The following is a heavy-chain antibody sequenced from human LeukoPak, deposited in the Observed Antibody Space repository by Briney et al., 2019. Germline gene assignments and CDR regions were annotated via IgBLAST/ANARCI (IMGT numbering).Heavy chain of an antibody. CDR3: ARGCTSASCPD. Sequence: SETLSLTCTVSGGSISSGDYYWSWIRQPPGKGLEWIGHIYYRGSTYYSPSLKSRLIISMDTSKNQFSLNLTSVTAADTAVYYCARGCTSASCPDWGQGTLLTVSS. J-gene: IGHJ4*02. V-gene: IGHV4-30-4*08. CDR2: IYYRGST. CDR1: GGSISSGDYY. D-gene: IGHD2-2*01.